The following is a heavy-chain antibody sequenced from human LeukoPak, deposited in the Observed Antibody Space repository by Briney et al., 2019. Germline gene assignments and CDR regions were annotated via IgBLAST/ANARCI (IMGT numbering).Heavy chain of an antibody. J-gene: IGHJ4*02. CDR2: IKQDGREK. D-gene: IGHD4-23*01. CDR1: GFTSSNYW. CDR3: AREGSTVVTYDY. V-gene: IGHV3-7*01. Sequence: GGSLRLSCAASGFTSSNYWMSWVRQAPGKGLEWVANIKQDGREKYYVGSVKGRFTISRDNTKNSLYLQVNSLRAEDTAVYYCAREGSTVVTYDYWGQGTLVTVSS.